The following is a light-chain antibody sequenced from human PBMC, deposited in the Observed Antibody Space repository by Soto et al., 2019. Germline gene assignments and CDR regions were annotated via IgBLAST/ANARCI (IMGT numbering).Light chain of an antibody. CDR3: QQYNTYPWT. Sequence: DIQMTQSPSTLSASVGDRVTITCRASQSTNSWLAWYQQKPGKAPKILIYKVSNLESGVPSRFSGSGSGTDFTLTISSLQPDDFATYYCQQYNTYPWTFGQGTKVEIK. CDR2: KVS. CDR1: QSTNSW. V-gene: IGKV1-5*03. J-gene: IGKJ1*01.